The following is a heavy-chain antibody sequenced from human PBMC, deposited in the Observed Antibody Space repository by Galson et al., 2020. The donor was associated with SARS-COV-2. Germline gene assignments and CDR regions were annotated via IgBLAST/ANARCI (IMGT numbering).Heavy chain of an antibody. J-gene: IGHJ4*02. V-gene: IGHV4-39*01. Sequence: SETLSLTCTVSGGSISSSSYYWGWIRQPPGKGLEWIGSIYYSGSTYYNPSLKSRVTISVDTSKNQFSLKLSSVTAADTAVYYCARRSYYYDSSGYAHFDYWGQGTLVTVSS. CDR1: GGSISSSSYY. D-gene: IGHD3-22*01. CDR2: IYYSGST. CDR3: ARRSYYYDSSGYAHFDY.